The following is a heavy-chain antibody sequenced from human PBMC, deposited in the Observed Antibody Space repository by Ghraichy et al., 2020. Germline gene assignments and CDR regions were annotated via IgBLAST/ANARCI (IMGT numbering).Heavy chain of an antibody. D-gene: IGHD3-10*01. V-gene: IGHV4-39*01. J-gene: IGHJ6*02. CDR2: IYYSGST. CDR3: ASQGAAVLWFGENPAGAYYGMDV. CDR1: GGSISSSSYY. Sequence: SETLSLTCTVSGGSISSSSYYWGWIRQPPGKGLEWIGSIYYSGSTYYNPSLKSRVTISVDTSKNQFSLKLSSVTAADTAVYYCASQGAAVLWFGENPAGAYYGMDVWGQGTTVTVSS.